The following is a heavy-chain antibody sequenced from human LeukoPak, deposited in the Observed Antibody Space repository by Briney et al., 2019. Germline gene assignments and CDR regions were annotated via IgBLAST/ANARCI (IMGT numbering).Heavy chain of an antibody. Sequence: GGSLRLSCAASGFTFSSYSMNWVRQAPGKGLEWVAVISYDGSNKYYADSVKGRFTISRDNSKNTLYLQMNSLRAEDTAVYYCAKDSGQWLDIYYFDYWGQGTLVTVSS. CDR3: AKDSGQWLDIYYFDY. V-gene: IGHV3-30*18. CDR1: GFTFSSYS. D-gene: IGHD6-19*01. CDR2: ISYDGSNK. J-gene: IGHJ4*02.